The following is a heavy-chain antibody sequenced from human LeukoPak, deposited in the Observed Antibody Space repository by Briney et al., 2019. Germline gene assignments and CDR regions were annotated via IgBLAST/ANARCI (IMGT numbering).Heavy chain of an antibody. CDR3: ARNAVPDRPFSGMDV. J-gene: IGHJ6*04. D-gene: IGHD2-2*01. CDR2: IIPIFGTA. CDR1: VGTFSSYA. Sequence: SVKVSCKASVGTFSSYAISWVRQAPGQGLEWMGGIIPIFGTANYAQKFQGRVTITADESTSTAYMELSSLRSEDTAVYYCARNAVPDRPFSGMDVWGKGTTVTVSS. V-gene: IGHV1-69*01.